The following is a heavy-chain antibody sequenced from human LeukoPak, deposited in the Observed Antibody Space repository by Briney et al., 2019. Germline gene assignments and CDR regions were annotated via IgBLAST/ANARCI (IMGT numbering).Heavy chain of an antibody. CDR3: ARDLGALNLWFGELLSLYGMDV. Sequence: ASVKVSCKASGYTFTTYPMNWVRQAPGQGLEWMGWIDTNTGNPTYAQGFTGRFVFSLDTSVSTAYLQISSLKAEDTAVYYCARDLGALNLWFGELLSLYGMDVWGQGTTVTVSS. CDR1: GYTFTTYP. D-gene: IGHD3-10*01. CDR2: IDTNTGNP. J-gene: IGHJ6*02. V-gene: IGHV7-4-1*02.